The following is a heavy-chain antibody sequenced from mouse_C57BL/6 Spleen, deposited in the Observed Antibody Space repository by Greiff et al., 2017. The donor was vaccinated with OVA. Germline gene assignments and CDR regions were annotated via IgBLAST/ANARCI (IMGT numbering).Heavy chain of an antibody. Sequence: QVQLKQPGAELVKPGASVKMSCKASGYTFTSYWITWVKQRPGQGLEWIGDIYPGSGSTNYNEKFKSKATLTVDTSSSTAYMQLSSLTSEDSAVYYCARGAIYYRYFDYWGQGTTRTVSS. J-gene: IGHJ2*01. V-gene: IGHV1-55*01. CDR3: ARGAIYYRYFDY. CDR2: IYPGSGST. CDR1: GYTFTSYW. D-gene: IGHD2-1*01.